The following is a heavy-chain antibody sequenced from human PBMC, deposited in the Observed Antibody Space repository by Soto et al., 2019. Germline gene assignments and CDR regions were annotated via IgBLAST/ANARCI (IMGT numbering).Heavy chain of an antibody. CDR3: ARDLYSSSARYFDY. D-gene: IGHD6-6*01. Sequence: EVQLVESGGGLVKPGGSLGLPCEASGFPFSSYSMNWVRQAPGKGLEWVSSISSSSSYIYYADSVKGRFTISRDNAKNSLYLQMNSLRAEDTAVYYCARDLYSSSARYFDYWGQGTLVTVSS. J-gene: IGHJ4*02. V-gene: IGHV3-21*01. CDR2: ISSSSSYI. CDR1: GFPFSSYS.